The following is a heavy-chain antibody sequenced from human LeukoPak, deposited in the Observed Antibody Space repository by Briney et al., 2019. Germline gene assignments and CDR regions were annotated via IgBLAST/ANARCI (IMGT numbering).Heavy chain of an antibody. J-gene: IGHJ4*02. CDR3: VRGTVAGPPDY. CDR1: GFTFSRYC. Sequence: GGSLRLSCVASGFTFSRYCMNWVRQTPGKGLEWVSRINIDGGTVDYADSVKGRFTISRDNAKNTLYLQMNSLRAEDTAVYYCVRGTVAGPPDYWGQGTLVTVSS. D-gene: IGHD6-19*01. CDR2: INIDGGTV. V-gene: IGHV3-74*01.